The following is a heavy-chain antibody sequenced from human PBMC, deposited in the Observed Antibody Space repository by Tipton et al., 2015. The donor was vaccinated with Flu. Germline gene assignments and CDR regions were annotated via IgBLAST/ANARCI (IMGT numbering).Heavy chain of an antibody. J-gene: IGHJ4*02. CDR1: GFTFSRSG. CDR2: IWFDGSNT. CDR3: AKDISVSGSDYLDS. D-gene: IGHD3-10*01. V-gene: IGHV3-33*06. Sequence: QVQLVQSGGRVVQPGTSLRLSCAASGFTFSRSGMHWVRQAPGRGLEWVAVIWFDGSNTYYADSVKGRFTISRDNSKNTLYLQMSSLGADDTAVYYCAKDISVSGSDYLDSWGRGTLVTVSS.